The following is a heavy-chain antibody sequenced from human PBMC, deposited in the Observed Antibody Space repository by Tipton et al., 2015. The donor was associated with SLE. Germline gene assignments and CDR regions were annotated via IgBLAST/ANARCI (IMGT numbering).Heavy chain of an antibody. CDR1: GGSVSSSSYY. V-gene: IGHV4-39*01. Sequence: TLSLTCTVSGGSVSSSSYYWGWIRQPPGEGLEWIGTISYGGNTYYNPSLKTPVTISVDTSKNQFSLKLGSVTAADTAVYYCARRGTGGRSYDYWGQGTLVTVSS. CDR3: ARRGTGGRSYDY. CDR2: ISYGGNT. J-gene: IGHJ4*02. D-gene: IGHD7-27*01.